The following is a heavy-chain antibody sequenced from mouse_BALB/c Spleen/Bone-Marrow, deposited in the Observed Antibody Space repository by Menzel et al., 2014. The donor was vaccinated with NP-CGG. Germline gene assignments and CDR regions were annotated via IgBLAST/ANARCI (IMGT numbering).Heavy chain of an antibody. J-gene: IGHJ3*01. CDR3: ARSGGGYDGFAY. D-gene: IGHD2-2*01. Sequence: QVQLKQSGAELAKPGASVKMSCKASGYTFTSYWMHWVKQRPGQGLEWIGYINPSTGYTEYSQKFKDKATLTADKSSSTAYMQLSSLTSEDSAVYYCARSGGGYDGFAYWGQGTLVTVSA. CDR2: INPSTGYT. V-gene: IGHV1-7*01. CDR1: GYTFTSYW.